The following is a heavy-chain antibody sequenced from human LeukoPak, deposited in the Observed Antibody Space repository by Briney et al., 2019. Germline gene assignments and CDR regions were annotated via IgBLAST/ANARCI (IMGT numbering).Heavy chain of an antibody. CDR3: ASLGIGVDP. J-gene: IGHJ5*02. V-gene: IGHV3-33*01. CDR2: IWYDGSNK. D-gene: IGHD7-27*01. Sequence: GGSLRLSCAASGFTFSSYGMHWVRRAPGKGLEWVAVIWYDGSNKYYADSVKGRFTISRDNSKNTLYLQMNSLRAEDTAVYYCASLGIGVDPWGQGTLVTVSS. CDR1: GFTFSSYG.